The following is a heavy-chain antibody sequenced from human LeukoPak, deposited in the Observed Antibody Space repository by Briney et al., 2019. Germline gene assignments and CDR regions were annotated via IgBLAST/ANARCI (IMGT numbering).Heavy chain of an antibody. CDR2: IYYSGST. V-gene: IGHV4-39*07. D-gene: IGHD6-25*01. CDR3: ARDLSSGWERSRSNWFDP. Sequence: SETLSLTCTVSGGSISSSSYYWGWIRQPPGKGLEWIGSIYYSGSTYYNPSLKSRVTISVDTSKNQFSLKLSSVTAADTAVYYCARDLSSGWERSRSNWFDPWGQGTLVTVSS. CDR1: GGSISSSSYY. J-gene: IGHJ5*02.